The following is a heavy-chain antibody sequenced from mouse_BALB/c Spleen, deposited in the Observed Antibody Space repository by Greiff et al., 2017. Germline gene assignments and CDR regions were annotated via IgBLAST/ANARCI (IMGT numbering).Heavy chain of an antibody. V-gene: IGHV1-5*01. CDR2: IYPGNSDT. J-gene: IGHJ2*01. D-gene: IGHD2-3*01. CDR1: GYTFTSYW. CDR3: TRGGDGYSSYYFDY. Sequence: EVQLQQSGTVLARPGASVKMSCKASGYTFTSYWMHWVKQRPGQGLEWIGAIYPGNSDTSYNQKFKGKAKLTAVTSTSTAYMELSSLTNEDSAVYYCTRGGDGYSSYYFDYWGQGTTLTVSS.